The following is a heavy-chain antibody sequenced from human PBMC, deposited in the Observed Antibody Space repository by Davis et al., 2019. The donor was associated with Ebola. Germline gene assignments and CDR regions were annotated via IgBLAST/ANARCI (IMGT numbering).Heavy chain of an antibody. V-gene: IGHV3-7*01. D-gene: IGHD3-9*01. J-gene: IGHJ2*01. CDR2: IKQDGSEK. CDR3: TRDPQRSFDV. CDR1: GFTFSSYA. Sequence: PGGSLRLSCAASGFTFSSYAMHWVRQAPGKGLEWVANIKQDGSEKYYVDSVKGRFTISRDNAKNSLYLQMNSLRAEDTAVYYCTRDPQRSFDVWGRGTLVTVSS.